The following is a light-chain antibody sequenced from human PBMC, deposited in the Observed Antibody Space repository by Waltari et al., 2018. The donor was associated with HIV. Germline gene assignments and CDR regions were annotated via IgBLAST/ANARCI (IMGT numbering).Light chain of an antibody. CDR2: EVT. CDR1: SSDVGAYNL. Sequence: QSALTQSPSASGSPGQSVTISCTGTSSDVGAYNLVSWYQQRPGEAPKLMIYEVTKRPSGVPARFSGSKSGNTASLTVSGLQAEDEADYYCSSYAGSATLAFGGGTKLTVL. J-gene: IGLJ2*01. CDR3: SSYAGSATLA. V-gene: IGLV2-8*01.